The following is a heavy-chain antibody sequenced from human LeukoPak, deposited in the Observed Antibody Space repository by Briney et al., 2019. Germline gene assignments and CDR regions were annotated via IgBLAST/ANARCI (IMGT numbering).Heavy chain of an antibody. J-gene: IGHJ4*02. CDR3: AKALLLWFGEFGYFDY. CDR2: ISSSGSTI. CDR1: GFTFSSYE. Sequence: PGGSLRLSCAASGFTFSSYEMNWVRQAPGKGLEWVSYISSSGSTIYYADSVKGRFTISRDNSKNTLYLQMNSLRAEDTAVYYCAKALLLWFGEFGYFDYWGQGTLVTVSS. V-gene: IGHV3-48*03. D-gene: IGHD3-10*01.